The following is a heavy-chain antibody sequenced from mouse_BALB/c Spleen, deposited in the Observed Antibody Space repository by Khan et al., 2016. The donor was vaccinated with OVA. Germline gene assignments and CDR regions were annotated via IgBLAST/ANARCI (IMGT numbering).Heavy chain of an antibody. CDR1: GYSITSDYA. D-gene: IGHD1-2*01. Sequence: EVKLLESGPGLVKPSQSLSLTCTVTGYSITSDYAWNWIRQYPGNKLEWMGYISYSGSTSYNPSLKSRISITRDTSKNQFFLQLNSVTTEDTGTYYCARGHYDGYGAMDYWGQGTSVTVSS. V-gene: IGHV3-2*02. CDR2: ISYSGST. CDR3: ARGHYDGYGAMDY. J-gene: IGHJ4*01.